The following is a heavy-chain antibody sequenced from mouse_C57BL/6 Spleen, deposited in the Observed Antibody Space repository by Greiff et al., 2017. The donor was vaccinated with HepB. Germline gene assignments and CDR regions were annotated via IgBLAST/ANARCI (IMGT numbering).Heavy chain of an antibody. CDR1: GYTFTSYG. CDR3: ARGGLTTVHAMDY. V-gene: IGHV1-81*01. CDR2: IYPRSGNT. D-gene: IGHD1-1*01. J-gene: IGHJ4*01. Sequence: VKLQESGAELARPGASVKLSCKASGYTFTSYGISWVKQRTGQGLEWIGEIYPRSGNTYYNEKFKGKATLTADKSSSTAYMELRSLTSEDSAVYFCARGGLTTVHAMDYWGQGTSVTVSS.